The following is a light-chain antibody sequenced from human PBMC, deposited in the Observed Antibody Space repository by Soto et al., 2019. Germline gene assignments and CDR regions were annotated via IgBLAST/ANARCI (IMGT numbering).Light chain of an antibody. CDR1: SGSIASNY. V-gene: IGLV6-57*04. CDR2: EDN. CDR3: QSYDSSNQGVV. J-gene: IGLJ2*01. Sequence: NFMLTQPHSVSESARKTVTISCTRSSGSIASNYVQWYQQRPGSAPTTVIYEDNQRPSGVPDRFSGSIDSSSNSASLTISGLKTEDEADYYCQSYDSSNQGVVFGGGTKLTVL.